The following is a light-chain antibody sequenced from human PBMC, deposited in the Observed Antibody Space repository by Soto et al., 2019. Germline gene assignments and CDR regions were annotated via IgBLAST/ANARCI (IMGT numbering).Light chain of an antibody. CDR2: AAS. J-gene: IGKJ1*01. CDR3: QSYVTPRT. V-gene: IGKV1-5*01. CDR1: QTIRSW. Sequence: DIQKNQSPSTLSASVGDRVTVTCRASQTIRSWLAWYQQKPGKAPKLLIFAASSLQSGVPSRFSGSGSGTDFTLTISSLQPEDFATYYCQSYVTPRTCGQGTKVDIK.